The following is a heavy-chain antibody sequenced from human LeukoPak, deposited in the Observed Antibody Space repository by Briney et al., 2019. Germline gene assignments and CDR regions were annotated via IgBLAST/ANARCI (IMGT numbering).Heavy chain of an antibody. CDR3: VRDYDTSGPQKNYFDF. V-gene: IGHV1-69*06. CDR2: IIPIFDTV. CDR1: AGTFSIYA. Sequence: SVTVSFTSSAGTFSIYAISWVRQAPGQGLEWMGRIIPIFDTVNYAQNFQGRVTISADKSTSTAYMELSSLRSGDTAVYYCVRDYDTSGPQKNYFDFWGQGTLVTVSS. D-gene: IGHD3-22*01. J-gene: IGHJ4*02.